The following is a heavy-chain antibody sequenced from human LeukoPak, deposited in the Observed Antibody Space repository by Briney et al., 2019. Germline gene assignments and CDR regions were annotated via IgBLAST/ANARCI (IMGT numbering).Heavy chain of an antibody. CDR3: ARDCYSSGSDY. CDR1: GFTFSSYW. CDR2: IKQDGSEK. V-gene: IGHV3-7*01. D-gene: IGHD6-19*01. Sequence: PGGXLRLSCAASGFTFSSYWMSWVRQAPGKGVEWVANIKQDGSEKYYVESVKGRFTISRDNAKNSLYLQMNSLRAEDTAVYYCARDCYSSGSDYWGQGTLVTVSS. J-gene: IGHJ4*02.